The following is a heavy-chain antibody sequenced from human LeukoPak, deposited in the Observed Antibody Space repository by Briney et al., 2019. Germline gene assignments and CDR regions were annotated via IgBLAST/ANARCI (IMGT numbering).Heavy chain of an antibody. V-gene: IGHV3-33*01. CDR1: GFSFSSYA. Sequence: GGSLRLSCAASGFSFSSYAIHWVRQAPGKGLEWATIVWYDGNNKYYADSVKGRSTVSRDNSGNMVYLQMYSLRPEDTAVYYCARGAGVGAGSFDSWGQGTMVIVSS. J-gene: IGHJ4*02. CDR3: ARGAGVGAGSFDS. D-gene: IGHD1-26*01. CDR2: VWYDGNNK.